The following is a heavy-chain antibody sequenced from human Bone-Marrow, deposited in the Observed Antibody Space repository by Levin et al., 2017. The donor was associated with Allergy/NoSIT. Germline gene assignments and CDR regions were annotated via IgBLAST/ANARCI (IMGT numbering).Heavy chain of an antibody. D-gene: IGHD6-19*01. CDR1: GGTFSSYA. J-gene: IGHJ4*02. CDR2: IIPIFGTA. Sequence: SVKVSCKASGGTFSSYAISWVRQAPGQGLEWMGGIIPIFGTANYAQKFQGRVTITADKSTSTAYMELSSLRSEDTAVYYCAREGETKVIRSSGWNYYFDYWGQGTLVTVSS. CDR3: AREGETKVIRSSGWNYYFDY. V-gene: IGHV1-69*06.